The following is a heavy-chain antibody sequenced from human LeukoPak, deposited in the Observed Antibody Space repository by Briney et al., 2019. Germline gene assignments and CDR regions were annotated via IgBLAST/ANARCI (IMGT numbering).Heavy chain of an antibody. CDR2: ISDSGETT. CDR1: GITFSNYA. J-gene: IGHJ4*02. CDR3: VKDSSKSYYSTKSEYFDY. Sequence: PEGSLRLSCAVSGITFSNYAMSWVRQVPGKGLEWISGISDSGETTHYADSVKGRFSISRDNSQNTLYLQMYTLRAEDTAVYHCVKDSSKSYYSTKSEYFDYWGRGTLVTVSS. V-gene: IGHV3-23*01. D-gene: IGHD2-8*01.